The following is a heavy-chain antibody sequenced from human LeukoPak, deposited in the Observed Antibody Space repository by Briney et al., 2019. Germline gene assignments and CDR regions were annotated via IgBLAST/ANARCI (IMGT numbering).Heavy chain of an antibody. V-gene: IGHV3-23*01. D-gene: IGHD3-16*01. CDR2: ISGSGGST. J-gene: IGHJ4*02. CDR1: GSTFSSYA. CDR3: GRGPGY. Sequence: RSGGSLSLPCAASGSTFSSYAMSWVRQAPGKGLEWVSVISGSGGSTFYADSVKGRFTISRDNSKNTLNLQMNSLRADDTAVYYCGRGPGYWGQGTLVTVSS.